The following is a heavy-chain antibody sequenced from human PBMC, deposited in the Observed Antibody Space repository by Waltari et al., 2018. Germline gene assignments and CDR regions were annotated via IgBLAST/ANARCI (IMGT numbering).Heavy chain of an antibody. CDR2: ISWNSGSI. V-gene: IGHV3-9*03. CDR1: GFTFDDYA. D-gene: IGHD6-19*01. J-gene: IGHJ4*02. Sequence: EVQLVESGGGLVQPGRSLRLSCAASGFTFDDYAMHWVRQAPGKGLEWVSGISWNSGSIGYADSVKGRFTISRDNAKNSLYLQMNSLRAEDMALYYCAKDKAGTGEIGYYFDYWGQGTLVTVSS. CDR3: AKDKAGTGEIGYYFDY.